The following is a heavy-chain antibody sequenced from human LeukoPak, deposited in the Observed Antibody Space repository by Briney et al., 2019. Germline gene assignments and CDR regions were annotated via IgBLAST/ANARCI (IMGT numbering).Heavy chain of an antibody. V-gene: IGHV3-30*18. Sequence: GGSLRLSCAASGFTFDDYGMSWVRQAPGKGLEWVAVISYDGSNKYYADSVKGRFTISRDNSRNMVYLQMNSLRAEDTAVYYCANTRWEPLQGDAFDIWGQGTMVTVSS. CDR1: GFTFDDYG. CDR3: ANTRWEPLQGDAFDI. D-gene: IGHD1-26*01. CDR2: ISYDGSNK. J-gene: IGHJ3*02.